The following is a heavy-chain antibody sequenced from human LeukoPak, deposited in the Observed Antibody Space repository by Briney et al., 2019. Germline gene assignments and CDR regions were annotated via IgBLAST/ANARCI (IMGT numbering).Heavy chain of an antibody. V-gene: IGHV3-48*04. D-gene: IGHD5-18*01. CDR3: AKDTAMVEWYYYYYMDV. CDR1: GFTFSSYS. CDR2: ISSSSNTI. J-gene: IGHJ6*03. Sequence: GGSLRLSCAASGFTFSSYSMNWVRQAPGKGLEWVSYISSSSNTIHYAESVKGRFTISRDNAKNTLYLQMNSLRAEDTAVYYCAKDTAMVEWYYYYYMDVWGKGTTVTISS.